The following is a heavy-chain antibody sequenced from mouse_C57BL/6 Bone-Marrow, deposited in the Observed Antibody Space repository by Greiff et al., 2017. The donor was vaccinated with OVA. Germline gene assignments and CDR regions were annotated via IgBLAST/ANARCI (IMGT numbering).Heavy chain of an antibody. D-gene: IGHD2-5*01. CDR1: GYSITSGYY. CDR2: IRYDGSN. J-gene: IGHJ4*01. Sequence: EVKLQESGPGLVKPSQSLSLTCSVSGYSITSGYYWYWIRQFPENQLECLGFIRYDGSNNYNPSLKNQTPITRDTAKNQFYLKLKSVTTEDTATYSCASSNYLYAMDYWGQGTSVTVSS. V-gene: IGHV3-6*01. CDR3: ASSNYLYAMDY.